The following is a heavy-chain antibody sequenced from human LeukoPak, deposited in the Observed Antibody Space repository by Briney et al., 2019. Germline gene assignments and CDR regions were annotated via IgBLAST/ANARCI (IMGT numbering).Heavy chain of an antibody. V-gene: IGHV6-1*01. CDR2: TYYRSQWFN. Sequence: SQTLSLTCAISGDRVSSHSAAWNWIRQSPSRGLEWLGRTYYRSQWFNDYAVSVKSRLTINADTSQIQFSLQLNSVSPEDTAVYYCARDSDYYASGTYYRVGFDPWGQGTLVTVSS. CDR1: GDRVSSHSAA. J-gene: IGHJ5*02. CDR3: ARDSDYYASGTYYRVGFDP. D-gene: IGHD3-10*01.